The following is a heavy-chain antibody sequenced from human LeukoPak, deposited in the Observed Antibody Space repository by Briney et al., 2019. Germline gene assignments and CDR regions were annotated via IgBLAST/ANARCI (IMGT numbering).Heavy chain of an antibody. CDR1: GFTFSSYA. CDR2: ISGSGGST. CDR3: ARVTMVRGVIVAFDI. V-gene: IGHV3-23*01. D-gene: IGHD3-10*01. J-gene: IGHJ3*02. Sequence: GGSLRLSCAASGFTFSSYAMSWVRQAPGKGLEWVSAISGSGGSTYYADSVKGWFTISRDNSKNTLYLQMNSLRAEDTAVYYCARVTMVRGVIVAFDIWGQGTMVTVSS.